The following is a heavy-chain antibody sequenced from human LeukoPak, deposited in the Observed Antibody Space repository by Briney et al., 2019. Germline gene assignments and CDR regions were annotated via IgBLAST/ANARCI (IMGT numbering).Heavy chain of an antibody. D-gene: IGHD3-9*01. J-gene: IGHJ4*02. CDR3: TTETMYYDILTGFDY. CDR1: GFTFSNAW. CDR2: IKSKTDGGTT. Sequence: GGSLRLSCAASGFTFSNAWMSWVRQAPGKGLEWVGRIKSKTDGGTTDYAAPVKGRFTISRDDSKNTLYLQMNSLKTEDTAVYYCTTETMYYDILTGFDYWGQGTLVTVSS. V-gene: IGHV3-15*01.